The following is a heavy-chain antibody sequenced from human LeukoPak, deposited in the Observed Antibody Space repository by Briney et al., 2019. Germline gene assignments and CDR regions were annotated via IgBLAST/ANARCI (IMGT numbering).Heavy chain of an antibody. CDR3: ARRVGGTTFFDH. CDR2: IYYSGST. CDR1: GGSISSFY. J-gene: IGHJ4*02. D-gene: IGHD1-26*01. V-gene: IGHV4-59*01. Sequence: SETLSLTCTVSGGSISSFYWSWIRQPPGKGLEWIGYIYYSGSTNYNPSLQGRVTISVDTSKNQFSLKLSSVTAADSAVYYCARRVGGTTFFDHWGQGTLVTVSS.